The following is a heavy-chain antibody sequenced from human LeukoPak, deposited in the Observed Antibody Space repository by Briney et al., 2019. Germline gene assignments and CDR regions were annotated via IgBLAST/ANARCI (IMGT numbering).Heavy chain of an antibody. Sequence: GGSLRLSCAASGFTFDDYAMHWVRQAPGKGLEWVSLISGDGGSTYYADSVKGRFTISRDNSKNSLYLQMNSLRTEDTALYYCAKATRTYYDFWSGPDPHDAFDIWGQGTMVTVSS. V-gene: IGHV3-43*02. J-gene: IGHJ3*02. CDR2: ISGDGGST. CDR3: AKATRTYYDFWSGPDPHDAFDI. D-gene: IGHD3-3*01. CDR1: GFTFDDYA.